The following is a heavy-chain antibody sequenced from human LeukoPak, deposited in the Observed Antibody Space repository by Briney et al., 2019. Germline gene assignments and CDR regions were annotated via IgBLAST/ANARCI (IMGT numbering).Heavy chain of an antibody. D-gene: IGHD3-22*01. CDR3: ARGYYDSSDFEYFQH. CDR2: INPNSGDT. Sequence: ASVKVSCKASGYSFTGNYMHWVRHAPGQGLEWMGWINPNSGDTNFAQKFQGRVTMTRDTSISTVYMELSRLRSDDTAVFYCARGYYDSSDFEYFQHWGQGTLVTVSS. V-gene: IGHV1-2*02. CDR1: GYSFTGNY. J-gene: IGHJ1*01.